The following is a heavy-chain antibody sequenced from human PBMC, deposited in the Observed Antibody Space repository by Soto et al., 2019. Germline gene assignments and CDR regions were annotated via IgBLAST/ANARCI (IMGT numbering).Heavy chain of an antibody. D-gene: IGHD2-2*01. V-gene: IGHV3-7*01. CDR3: ATAISSPFSNFDY. Sequence: EVQLVQSGGDVVQPGGSLRLSCVASGFTFSTYCMTWVRQAPGMGLEWVAGIKEDGSEEVYVDSVKGRFSISRDNAKTSLYIQLNSLRAGDTAVYSCATAISSPFSNFDYWGQGSLVTVSS. J-gene: IGHJ4*02. CDR2: IKEDGSEE. CDR1: GFTFSTYC.